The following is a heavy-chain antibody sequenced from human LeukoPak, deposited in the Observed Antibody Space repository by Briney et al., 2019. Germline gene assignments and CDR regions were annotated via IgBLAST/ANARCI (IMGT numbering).Heavy chain of an antibody. D-gene: IGHD3-22*01. CDR3: ATDYYDSSGYYQNLYYFDY. Sequence: PGGSLRLSCAASGFTFSSYSMNWVRQAPGKGLEWVSSISSSSSYIYYADSVKGRFTFSRDNAKNSLYLQMNSLRAEDTAVYYCATDYYDSSGYYQNLYYFDYWGQGTLVTVSS. CDR2: ISSSSSYI. J-gene: IGHJ4*02. CDR1: GFTFSSYS. V-gene: IGHV3-21*01.